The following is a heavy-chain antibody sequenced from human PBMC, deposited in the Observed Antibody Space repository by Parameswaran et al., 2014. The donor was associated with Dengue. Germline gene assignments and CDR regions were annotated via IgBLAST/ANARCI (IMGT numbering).Heavy chain of an antibody. CDR3: ARWRIVTNYYYYYGMDV. Sequence: WVRQAPGQGLEWMGWISAYNGNTNYAQKLQGRVTMTTDTSTSTAYMELRSLRSDDTAVYYCARWRIVTNYYYYYGMDVWGQGTTVTVSS. CDR2: ISAYNGNT. V-gene: IGHV1-18*01. D-gene: IGHD1-26*01. J-gene: IGHJ6*02.